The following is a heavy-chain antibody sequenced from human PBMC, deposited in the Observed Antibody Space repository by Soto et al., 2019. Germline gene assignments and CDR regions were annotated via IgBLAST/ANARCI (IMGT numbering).Heavy chain of an antibody. V-gene: IGHV3-23*01. CDR2: ISVRGDYR. CDR3: ANRGGFDF. CDR1: GFTFSSSG. Sequence: EGQLLQSGGGLVQPGESLRVSCAASGFTFSSSGVSWVRQAPGKGLEWVSSISVRGDYRYYADSVKGRFTISRDNSKNTLYLQMNSLTAEDTAVYYCANRGGFDFWGRGTMVAVSS. D-gene: IGHD2-15*01. J-gene: IGHJ3*01.